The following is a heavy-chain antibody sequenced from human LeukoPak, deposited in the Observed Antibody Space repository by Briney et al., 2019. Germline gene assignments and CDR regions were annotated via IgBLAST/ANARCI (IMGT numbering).Heavy chain of an antibody. Sequence: GESLKISCKGSGDSFTTYWIGLVRQMPGKGLEWMGIIYLGDSDTRYSPSFQGQVTISADKSINTAYLRWSSLKASDTAMYYCVRHRNWNYDYWGQGTLVTVSS. CDR2: IYLGDSDT. J-gene: IGHJ4*02. D-gene: IGHD1-1*01. CDR1: GDSFTTYW. CDR3: VRHRNWNYDY. V-gene: IGHV5-51*01.